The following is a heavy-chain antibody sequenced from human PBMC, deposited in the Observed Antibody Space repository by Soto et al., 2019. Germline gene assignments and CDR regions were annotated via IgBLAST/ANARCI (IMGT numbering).Heavy chain of an antibody. CDR1: GFTFSSYA. Sequence: AGGSLRLSCAASGFTFSSYAMHWVRQAPGKGLEYVSAISSNGGSTYYANSVKGRFTISRDNSKNTLYLQMGSLRAEDMAVYYCARGPPAYYDFWSGYYSFDPWGQGTLVTVSS. D-gene: IGHD3-3*01. V-gene: IGHV3-64*01. J-gene: IGHJ5*02. CDR3: ARGPPAYYDFWSGYYSFDP. CDR2: ISSNGGST.